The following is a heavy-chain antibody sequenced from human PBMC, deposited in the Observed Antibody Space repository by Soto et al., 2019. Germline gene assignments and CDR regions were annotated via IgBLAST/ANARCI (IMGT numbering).Heavy chain of an antibody. Sequence: SETLSLTCAVSGGSISSSTYYWGWMRQPPGKGLEWIGSIYYSGSTYYNPSLKSRVTISVDTSKNQFSLKLRSVTAADTAVYYCARDGSHAGGYFDYWGQGTLVTVSS. V-gene: IGHV4-39*07. CDR2: IYYSGST. CDR1: GGSISSSTYY. J-gene: IGHJ4*02. CDR3: ARDGSHAGGYFDY. D-gene: IGHD3-10*01.